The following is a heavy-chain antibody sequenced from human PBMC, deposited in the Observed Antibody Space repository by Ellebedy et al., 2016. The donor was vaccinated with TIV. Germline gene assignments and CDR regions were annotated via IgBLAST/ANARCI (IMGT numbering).Heavy chain of an antibody. CDR1: GYNFIIYG. CDR2: ISGYNGIT. CDR3: ARVVVRYYYDNLSDY. J-gene: IGHJ4*02. V-gene: IGHV1-18*03. Sequence: ASVKASCKGSGYNFIIYGISWVRQAPGQGLEWMGWISGYNGITKYAQKFQGRVTMTTDTSTNTAYMELRSLRSDDMAVYYCARVVVRYYYDNLSDYWGPGTLVTVSS. D-gene: IGHD3-22*01.